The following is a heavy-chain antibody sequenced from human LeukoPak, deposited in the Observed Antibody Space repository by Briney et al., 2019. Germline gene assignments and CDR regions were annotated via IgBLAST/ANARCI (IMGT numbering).Heavy chain of an antibody. CDR3: ARGERDYFDSSGYYYRGRMDV. CDR2: INPNSRGT. Sequence: ASVKVSCKASGYTFTDYYMHWVRQAPGQGLEWMGWINPNSRGTNYAQKFQGRVTMTRGTSISTAYMELSRLTSDDTAVYYCARGERDYFDSSGYYYRGRMDVWGQGTTVIVSS. J-gene: IGHJ6*02. CDR1: GYTFTDYY. D-gene: IGHD3-22*01. V-gene: IGHV1-2*02.